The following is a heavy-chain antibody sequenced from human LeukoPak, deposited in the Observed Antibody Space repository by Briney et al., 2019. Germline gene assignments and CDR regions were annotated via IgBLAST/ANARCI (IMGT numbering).Heavy chain of an antibody. CDR2: ISGSGGST. CDR1: GFTFSSYW. D-gene: IGHD7-27*01. V-gene: IGHV3-23*01. Sequence: GGSPRLSCAASGFTFSSYWMHWVRQAPGKGLEWVSAISGSGGSTYYADSVKGRFTISRDNSKNTLYLQMNSLRAEDTAVYYCAKSKLGAYYYYYMDVWGKGTTVTVSS. CDR3: AKSKLGAYYYYYMDV. J-gene: IGHJ6*03.